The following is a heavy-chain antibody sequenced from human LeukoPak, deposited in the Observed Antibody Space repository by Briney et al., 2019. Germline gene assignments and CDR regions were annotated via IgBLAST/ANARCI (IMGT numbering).Heavy chain of an antibody. V-gene: IGHV4-59*01. D-gene: IGHD4-17*01. CDR3: ARDPSRSVDAFDI. J-gene: IGHJ3*02. CDR2: IYYSGST. CDR1: GGSISSYY. Sequence: SETLSLTCTVSGGSISSYYWSWIRQPPGKGLEWIGYIYYSGSTNYNPSLKSRVTISVDTSKNQFSLKLSSVTAADTAVYYCARDPSRSVDAFDICGQGTMVTVSS.